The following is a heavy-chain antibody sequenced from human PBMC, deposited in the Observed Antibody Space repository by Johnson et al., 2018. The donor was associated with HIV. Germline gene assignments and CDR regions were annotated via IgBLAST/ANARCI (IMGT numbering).Heavy chain of an antibody. V-gene: IGHV3-30*18. CDR2: ISYDGSNK. CDR1: GFPFSSFW. J-gene: IGHJ3*02. CDR3: AKPGDSYCSGGSCYLDAFDI. Sequence: QMQLVESGGGVVQPGRSLRLSCVVSGFPFSSFWMHWVRQTPGKGLEWVAVISYDGSNKYYADSVKGRFTISRDNAKNSLYLQMNSLRAEDTAVYYCAKPGDSYCSGGSCYLDAFDIWGQGTMVTVSS. D-gene: IGHD2-15*01.